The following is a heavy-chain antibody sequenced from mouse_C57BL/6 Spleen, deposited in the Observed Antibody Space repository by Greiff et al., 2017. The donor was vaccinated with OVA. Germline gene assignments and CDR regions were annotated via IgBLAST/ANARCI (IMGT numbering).Heavy chain of an antibody. CDR2: IRSGSSTI. CDR1: GFTFSDYG. V-gene: IGHV5-17*01. CDR3: ARSTVDYFDY. J-gene: IGHJ2*01. Sequence: EVQLVESGGGLVKPGGSLKLSCAASGFTFSDYGMHWVRQAPEMGLEWVAYIRSGSSTIYFADTVKGRFTISRDNAKNTLFLQMTSLRSEDTAMYYCARSTVDYFDYWGQGTTLTVSS. D-gene: IGHD1-1*01.